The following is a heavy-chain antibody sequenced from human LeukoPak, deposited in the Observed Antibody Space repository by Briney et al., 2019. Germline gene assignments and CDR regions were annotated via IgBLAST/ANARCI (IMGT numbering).Heavy chain of an antibody. CDR1: EFTFSNYA. CDR2: IGIYGVTT. D-gene: IGHD3/OR15-3a*01. J-gene: IGHJ4*02. Sequence: GGSLRLSCAASEFTFSNYAMNWVRQAPGKGLEWVSIIGIYGVTTFHADSVKGRFTISRDNSKNTLYLQLNSLRAEDTAVYYCARGDGLPRRRYFDSWGQGTLVTVSS. V-gene: IGHV3-23*01. CDR3: ARGDGLPRRRYFDS.